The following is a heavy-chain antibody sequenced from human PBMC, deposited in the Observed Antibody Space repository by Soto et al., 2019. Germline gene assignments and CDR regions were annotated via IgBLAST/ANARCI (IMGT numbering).Heavy chain of an antibody. CDR2: IIPIFGTA. D-gene: IGHD2-15*01. Sequence: SVKVSCKASGGTFSSYAISWGRQAPGQGLEWMGGIIPIFGTANYAQKFQGRVTITADKSTSTAYMELSSLRSEDTAVYYCARGVAPTMRNWFDPWGQGTLVTVSS. CDR1: GGTFSSYA. V-gene: IGHV1-69*06. J-gene: IGHJ5*02. CDR3: ARGVAPTMRNWFDP.